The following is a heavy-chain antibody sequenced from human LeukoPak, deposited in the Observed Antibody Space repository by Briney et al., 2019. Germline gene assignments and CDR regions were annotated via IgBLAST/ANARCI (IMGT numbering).Heavy chain of an antibody. CDR2: ISGSGGST. CDR3: AKSWEHERRGFDY. Sequence: PGGSLRLSCAASGFTFSSYEMNWVRQAPGKGLEWVSAISGSGGSTYYADSVKGRFTISRDNSKNTLYLQMNSLRAEDTAVYYCAKSWEHERRGFDYWGQGTLVTVSS. CDR1: GFTFSSYE. J-gene: IGHJ4*02. D-gene: IGHD1-26*01. V-gene: IGHV3-23*01.